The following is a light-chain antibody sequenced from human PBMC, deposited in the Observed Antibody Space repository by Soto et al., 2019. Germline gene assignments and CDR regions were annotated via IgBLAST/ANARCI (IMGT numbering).Light chain of an antibody. Sequence: EIQITQSPATLSLSARERATLSCRARQSVSSNLDWDQQTPVQAPSLLIYGAAIRATGIPGRFSGSGSGTDFTLNIGSLQAEDFAVYYCQHYNNWRTFGQGTKVDIK. CDR3: QHYNNWRT. J-gene: IGKJ1*01. CDR1: QSVSSN. CDR2: GAA. V-gene: IGKV3-15*01.